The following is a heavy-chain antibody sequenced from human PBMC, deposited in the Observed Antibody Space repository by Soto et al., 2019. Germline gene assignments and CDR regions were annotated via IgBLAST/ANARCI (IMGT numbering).Heavy chain of an antibody. CDR2: FDPEDGET. Sequence: ASVKVSCKVSGYTLTELSMHWVRQAPGKGLEWMGGFDPEDGETIYAQKFQGRVTMTVDTSTDTAYMELSSLSSEDTAVYYCATDSLRGDFWSGYPPYGMDVWGQGTTVTVSS. CDR3: ATDSLRGDFWSGYPPYGMDV. D-gene: IGHD3-3*01. CDR1: GYTLTELS. J-gene: IGHJ6*02. V-gene: IGHV1-24*01.